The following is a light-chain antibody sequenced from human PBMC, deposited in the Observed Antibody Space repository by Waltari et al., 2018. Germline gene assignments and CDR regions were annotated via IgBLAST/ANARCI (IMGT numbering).Light chain of an antibody. CDR3: ASWGDGLSGPSVV. CDR2: RND. J-gene: IGLJ2*01. CDR1: SSNIGTNY. Sequence: QSVLTQPPSASGTPGQRVTISCSGSSSNIGTNYIYWYQQLPGTAPKLLIFRNDQRPSGVPDRVSASKSGTSASLAISVLRAEDEADYYCASWGDGLSGPSVVFGGGTKLTVL. V-gene: IGLV1-47*01.